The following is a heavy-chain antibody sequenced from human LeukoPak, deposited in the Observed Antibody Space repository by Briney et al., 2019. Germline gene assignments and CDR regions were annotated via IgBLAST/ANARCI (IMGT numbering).Heavy chain of an antibody. V-gene: IGHV3-23*01. D-gene: IGHD3-10*01. Sequence: GSLRLSCAASGFTFSSYAMSWVRQAPGKGLEWVSAISGTAENTYYADSVKGRFSISRDNSRNTVHLQMNSLRPEDTAVYYCANQRGGFWGQGTLVTVSS. J-gene: IGHJ4*02. CDR3: ANQRGGF. CDR2: ISGTAENT. CDR1: GFTFSSYA.